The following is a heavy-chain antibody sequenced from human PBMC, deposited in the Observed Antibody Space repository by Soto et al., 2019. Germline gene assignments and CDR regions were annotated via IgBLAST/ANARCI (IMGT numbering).Heavy chain of an antibody. V-gene: IGHV3-15*01. CDR3: TTEFLAPEDYDFWSGYYSAFDI. Sequence: GGSLRLSCAASGFTFCNARMSWVRQAPGKAVAWVCRIKSKYDGGTTDYAAPVKGRFTISRDDSKYTQYLQMHSLKTDDTAVYYCTTEFLAPEDYDFWSGYYSAFDIWGQGTMVTASS. CDR2: IKSKYDGGTT. J-gene: IGHJ3*02. D-gene: IGHD3-3*01. CDR1: GFTFCNAR.